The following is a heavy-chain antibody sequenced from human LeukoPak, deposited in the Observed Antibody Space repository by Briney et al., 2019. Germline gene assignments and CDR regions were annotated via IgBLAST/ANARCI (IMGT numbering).Heavy chain of an antibody. V-gene: IGHV3-74*01. CDR2: INSDGSST. CDR1: GFTFSSYW. J-gene: IGHJ6*03. D-gene: IGHD5-12*01. Sequence: GGSLRLSCAASGFTFSSYWMHWVRQAPGKGLVWVSRINSDGSSTSYADSVKGRFTISRDNAKNTLYLQMNSLGAEDTAVYYCASGYTYYYYYMDVWGKGTTVTVSS. CDR3: ASGYTYYYYYMDV.